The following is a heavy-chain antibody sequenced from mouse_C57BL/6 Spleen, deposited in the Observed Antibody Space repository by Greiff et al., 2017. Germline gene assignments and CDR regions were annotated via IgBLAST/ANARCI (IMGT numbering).Heavy chain of an antibody. CDR2: INPNTGGT. D-gene: IGHD3-3*01. CDR1: GYTFTDYY. CDR3: SRYTCCCAD. J-gene: IGHJ3*01. V-gene: IGHV1-26*01. Sequence: EVQLQQPGPELVMPGASVKISCKASGYTFTDYYMNWVKQSHGKSLEWIGDINPNTGGTSYNQKFKGKATLTVDKSSSTAYMELRSQTSEVAAVYYWSRYTCCCADWGQGTLVTVSA.